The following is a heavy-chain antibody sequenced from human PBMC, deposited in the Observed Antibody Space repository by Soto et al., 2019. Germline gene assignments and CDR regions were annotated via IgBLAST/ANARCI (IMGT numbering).Heavy chain of an antibody. CDR2: INNYSGDA. D-gene: IGHD3-22*01. CDR1: GYTFTSYG. Sequence: QVRLEQSGPEVKKTGASVKVSCKASGYTFTSYGISWVRQAPGQGLEWMGWINNYSGDANYAQRFQDRVTMTRVPSTNTVYMEMRSLRSEDTAVYYCARALYYYDNSGLAYWGQGTLVTVSS. CDR3: ARALYYYDNSGLAY. J-gene: IGHJ4*02. V-gene: IGHV1-18*01.